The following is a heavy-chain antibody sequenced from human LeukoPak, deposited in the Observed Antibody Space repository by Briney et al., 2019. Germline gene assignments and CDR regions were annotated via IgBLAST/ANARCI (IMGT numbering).Heavy chain of an antibody. V-gene: IGHV3-21*04. D-gene: IGHD1-20*01. CDR1: GFTFSSYS. CDR2: ISSSSSYI. Sequence: GGSLRLSCAASGFTFSSYSMNWVRQAPGKGLEWVSSISSSSSYIYYADSVKGRFTISRDNAKNSLYLQMNSLRAEDTAVYYCANNWQRGWKDYKEVDYWGQGTLVTVSS. CDR3: ANNWQRGWKDYKEVDY. J-gene: IGHJ4*02.